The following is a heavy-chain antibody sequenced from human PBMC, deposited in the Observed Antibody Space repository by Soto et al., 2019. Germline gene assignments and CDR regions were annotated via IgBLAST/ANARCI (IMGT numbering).Heavy chain of an antibody. V-gene: IGHV3-11*06. J-gene: IGHJ6*02. CDR1: GFTFSDYY. Sequence: QVQLVESGGGLVKPGGSLRLSCAASGFTFSDYYMNWIRQAPGKGLEWVSYISSSSSYTKYADSVKGRFTISRDNAKNSLYLQMNSLRAEDTAVYYCARAHTAYYFGMDVWGQGTTVTVSS. CDR2: ISSSSSYT. CDR3: ARAHTAYYFGMDV.